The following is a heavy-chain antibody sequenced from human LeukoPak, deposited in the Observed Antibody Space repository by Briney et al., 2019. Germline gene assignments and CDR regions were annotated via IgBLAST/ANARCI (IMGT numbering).Heavy chain of an antibody. V-gene: IGHV4-39*01. CDR2: IYYSGST. CDR3: ARPSLERVEYYFDY. Sequence: PSETLYLTCNVSGGSISSSSYYWGWIRQPPGQGLEWVGRIYYSGSTYYTPSLKSRVTISVDTSKNLFSLKLSSVTAADTAVYYCARPSLERVEYYFDYWGQGTLVTVSS. CDR1: GGSISSSSYY. D-gene: IGHD5-24*01. J-gene: IGHJ4*02.